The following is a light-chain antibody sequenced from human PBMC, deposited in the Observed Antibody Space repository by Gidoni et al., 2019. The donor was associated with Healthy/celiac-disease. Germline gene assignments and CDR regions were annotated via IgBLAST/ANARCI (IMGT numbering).Light chain of an antibody. V-gene: IGKV2-28*01. Sequence: DIVMTQYPLSLPVTPGEPASISCRSSQSLLHSNGYNYLDWYLQKPGQSPQLLIYLGSNRASGVPDRFSGSGSGTDFTLKISRVEAEDVGVYYCMQALQTLPGTFXPXTKVDIK. J-gene: IGKJ3*01. CDR1: QSLLHSNGYNY. CDR2: LGS. CDR3: MQALQTLPGT.